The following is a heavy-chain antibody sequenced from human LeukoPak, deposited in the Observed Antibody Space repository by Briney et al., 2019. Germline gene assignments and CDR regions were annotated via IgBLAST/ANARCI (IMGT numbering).Heavy chain of an antibody. CDR3: ARDAQWELRAFDV. V-gene: IGHV1-69*06. CDR2: IIPVFDRP. Sequence: SVKVSCKASGYTFTSHYMHWVRQAPGQGLEWMGGIIPVFDRPNYAQKFEGRVTITADKSTNTTYMEISRLTSDDTAVYYCARDAQWELRAFDVWGRGTMVIVSS. D-gene: IGHD1-7*01. J-gene: IGHJ3*01. CDR1: GYTFTSHY.